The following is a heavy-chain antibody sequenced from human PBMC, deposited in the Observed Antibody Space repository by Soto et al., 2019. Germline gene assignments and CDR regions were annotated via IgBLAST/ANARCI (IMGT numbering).Heavy chain of an antibody. J-gene: IGHJ4*01. V-gene: IGHV1-18*01. CDR2: ISAYNGNT. CDR3: ARQTMVRGVVNFDY. Sequence: ASAKVSLQGSAYILPSYSISWVRQAPGQGLEWMGWISAYNGNTNYAQKLQGRVTMTTDTSTSTAYMELRSLRSDDTAVYYCARQTMVRGVVNFDYWG. D-gene: IGHD3-10*01. CDR1: AYILPSYS.